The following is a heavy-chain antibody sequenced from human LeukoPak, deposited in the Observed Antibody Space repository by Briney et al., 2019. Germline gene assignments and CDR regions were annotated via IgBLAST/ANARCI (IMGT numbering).Heavy chain of an antibody. D-gene: IGHD2-2*01. CDR2: IYTSGSA. CDR1: GGSISSYY. CDR3: ARGPYQLLVAHPGHYYYMDV. Sequence: SETLSLTCTVSGGSISSYYWSWIRQPAGKGLEWIGRIYTSGSANYKPSLKSRVTMSVDTSKSQFSLRLSYVSAADTAVYYCARGPYQLLVAHPGHYYYMDVWGKGTTVTVSS. J-gene: IGHJ6*03. V-gene: IGHV4-4*07.